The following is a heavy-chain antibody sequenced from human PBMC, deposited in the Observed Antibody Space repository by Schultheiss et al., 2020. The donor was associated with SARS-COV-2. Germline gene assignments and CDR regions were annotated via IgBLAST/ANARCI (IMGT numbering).Heavy chain of an antibody. J-gene: IGHJ3*02. V-gene: IGHV3-30*04. Sequence: GGSLRLSCTASGFSFSIYAMTWVRQAPGKGLEWVAVISYDGSNKYYADSVKGRFTISRDNSKNTLYLQMDSLRAEDTAVYYCAADVVVLPSAFDAFDIWGQGTKVTVSS. CDR1: GFSFSIYA. CDR2: ISYDGSNK. D-gene: IGHD2-21*01. CDR3: AADVVVLPSAFDAFDI.